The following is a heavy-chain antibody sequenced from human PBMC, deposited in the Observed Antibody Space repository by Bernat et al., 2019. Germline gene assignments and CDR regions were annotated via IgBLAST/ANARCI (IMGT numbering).Heavy chain of an antibody. Sequence: QVQLVQSGAEVKKPGSSVKVSCKASGGTFSSYAISWVRQAPGQGLEWMGGIIPIFGTANYAQKFQGRVTITADESTSTAYMELSSLRSEDTAVYYCARTYYYDSSGYYYPYYFDYWGQGTLVTVSS. J-gene: IGHJ4*02. CDR1: GGTFSSYA. CDR2: IIPIFGTA. V-gene: IGHV1-69*01. CDR3: ARTYYYDSSGYYYPYYFDY. D-gene: IGHD3-22*01.